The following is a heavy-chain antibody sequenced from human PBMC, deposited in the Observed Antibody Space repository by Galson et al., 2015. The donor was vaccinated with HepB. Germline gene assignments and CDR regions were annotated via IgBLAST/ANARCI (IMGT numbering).Heavy chain of an antibody. CDR1: GFIFSPYG. CDR2: ISYDGTNK. CDR3: AKDNVGPTSRFIPGYCDY. D-gene: IGHD1-14*01. V-gene: IGHV3-30*18. Sequence: SLRLSCAASGFIFSPYGMHWVRQAPGKGLEWVAAISYDGTNKYYADSVKGRFTVSRDNSKNTLYLQMNSLRAEDTAVFYCAKDNVGPTSRFIPGYCDYWGQGTLVTVSS. J-gene: IGHJ4*02.